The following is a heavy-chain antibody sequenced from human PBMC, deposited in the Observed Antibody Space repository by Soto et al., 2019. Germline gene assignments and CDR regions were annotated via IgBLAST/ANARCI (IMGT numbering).Heavy chain of an antibody. CDR1: GFNVSYNY. V-gene: IGHV3-53*02. Sequence: EVQLVETGGGLIQPGGSLRLSCAASGFNVSYNYMSWVRQAPGKGLEWVSIIHSDGGTYYADSVKGRFTISRDNSWNTVYLQMNSLRAEDTAVYYCGSIAVAEGFDPWGQGTLVTVSS. CDR2: IHSDGGT. CDR3: GSIAVAEGFDP. J-gene: IGHJ5*02. D-gene: IGHD6-19*01.